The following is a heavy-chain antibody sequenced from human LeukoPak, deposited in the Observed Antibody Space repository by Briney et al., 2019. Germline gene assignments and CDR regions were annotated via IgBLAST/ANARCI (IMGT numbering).Heavy chain of an antibody. CDR3: AKDFPTRGAAAGTDFFDY. Sequence: TGGSLRLSCAVSGFTFSSYAMSWVRQAPGKGLEWVSGIGGRGGSTYYADSVKGRFTISRDNSKNMPYLQMDSLRAGDTAVYYCAKDFPTRGAAAGTDFFDYWGQGTLVTVSS. D-gene: IGHD6-13*01. CDR1: GFTFSSYA. V-gene: IGHV3-23*01. CDR2: IGGRGGST. J-gene: IGHJ4*02.